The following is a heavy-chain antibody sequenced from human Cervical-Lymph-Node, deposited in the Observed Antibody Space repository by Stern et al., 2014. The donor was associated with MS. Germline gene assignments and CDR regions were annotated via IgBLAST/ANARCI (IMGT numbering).Heavy chain of an antibody. Sequence: QVQLVQSGAEVKKPGASVKVSCKASGYTFINYYMHWVRQAPGHGLEWVGIINTLSGSNDYTQKFQGRLTMTRDTSTTTVSMELSGLRPEDTAVYYCAREYVEASGVGYLYYGLDVWGQGTTVIVSS. CDR1: GYTFINYY. V-gene: IGHV1-46*01. CDR2: INTLSGSN. D-gene: IGHD2-21*02. CDR3: AREYVEASGVGYLYYGLDV. J-gene: IGHJ6*02.